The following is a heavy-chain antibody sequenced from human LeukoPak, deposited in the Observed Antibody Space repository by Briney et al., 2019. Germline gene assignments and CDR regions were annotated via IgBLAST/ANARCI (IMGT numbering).Heavy chain of an antibody. CDR3: AGDHYLALKY. Sequence: PWETLSLTCAVYAGSFSGYYWSWIRQPPGKGLEWIGEISPSGSTNYNPSLKSRVTISADTSKNQFSLKLTSLTAADTAVYYCAGDHYLALKYWGHGILVTVSS. CDR2: ISPSGST. CDR1: AGSFSGYY. J-gene: IGHJ4*01. D-gene: IGHD1-14*01. V-gene: IGHV4-34*01.